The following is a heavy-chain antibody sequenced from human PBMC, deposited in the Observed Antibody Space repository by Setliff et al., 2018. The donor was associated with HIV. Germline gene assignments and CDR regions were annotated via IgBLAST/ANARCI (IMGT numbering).Heavy chain of an antibody. CDR2: IYYTGTT. D-gene: IGHD3-22*01. V-gene: IGHV4-59*01. J-gene: IGHJ4*02. CDR3: ARHVARFDYDTGGYYVSHFDY. Sequence: SSETLSLTCIVSGGSIRSYYWSWIRQPPGKGLEWIGYIYYTGTTKYNPSLKSRVTISVDTSKNQFSVRLSSVSAADTAVYFCARHVARFDYDTGGYYVSHFDYWGQGTQVTVSS. CDR1: GGSIRSYY.